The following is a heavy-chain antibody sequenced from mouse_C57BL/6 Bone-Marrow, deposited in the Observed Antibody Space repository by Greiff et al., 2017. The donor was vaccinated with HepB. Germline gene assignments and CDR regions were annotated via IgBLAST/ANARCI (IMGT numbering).Heavy chain of an antibody. V-gene: IGHV1-64*01. D-gene: IGHD1-1*01. J-gene: IGHJ3*01. CDR3: AVDITSDGSY. Sequence: QVQLKQPGAELVKPGASVKLSCKASGYTFTSYWMHWVKQRPGQGLEWIGMIHPNSGSTNYNEKFKSKATLTVDKSSSTAYMQLSSLTSEDSAVYYCAVDITSDGSYWGQGTLVTVSA. CDR1: GYTFTSYW. CDR2: IHPNSGST.